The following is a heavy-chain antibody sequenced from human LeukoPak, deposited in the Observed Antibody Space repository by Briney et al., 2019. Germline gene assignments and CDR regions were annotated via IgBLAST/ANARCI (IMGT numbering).Heavy chain of an antibody. V-gene: IGHV3-30*03. J-gene: IGHJ4*02. CDR3: ARDWRREATTPDY. CDR2: ISYDGSNK. D-gene: IGHD5-12*01. Sequence: GGSLRLSCAASGFTFSSYGMHWVRQAPGKGLEWVAVISYDGSNKYYADSVKGRFTISRDNSKNTLYLQMNSLRAEDTAVYYCARDWRREATTPDYWGQGTLVTVSS. CDR1: GFTFSSYG.